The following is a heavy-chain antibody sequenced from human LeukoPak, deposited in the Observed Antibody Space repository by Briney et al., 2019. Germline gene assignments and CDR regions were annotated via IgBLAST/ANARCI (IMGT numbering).Heavy chain of an antibody. V-gene: IGHV3-33*01. J-gene: IGHJ4*02. CDR3: ARDPRVYYYDSSAQFVY. CDR2: IWNEGSNK. CDR1: GFTFSTYG. Sequence: PGGSLRLSCAASGFTFSTYGMHWVRQAPGKGLEWVAVIWNEGSNKYYADSVKGRFTISRDNSKNTLYLQMNSLRAEDTAVYYCARDPRVYYYDSSAQFVYWGQGTLVTVSS. D-gene: IGHD3-22*01.